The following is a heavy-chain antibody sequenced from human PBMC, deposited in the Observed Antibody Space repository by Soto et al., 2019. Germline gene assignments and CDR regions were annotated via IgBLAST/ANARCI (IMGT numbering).Heavy chain of an antibody. CDR3: ARGDWDYYYGMDV. CDR2: IGTAGDT. D-gene: IGHD3-9*01. Sequence: GGSLRLSCAASGFTFSSYDMHWVRQATGKGLEWVSAIGTAGDTYYPGSVKGRFTISRENAKNSLYLQMNSLRAGDTAVYYCARGDWDYYYGMDVWGQGTTVTVSS. V-gene: IGHV3-13*01. J-gene: IGHJ6*02. CDR1: GFTFSSYD.